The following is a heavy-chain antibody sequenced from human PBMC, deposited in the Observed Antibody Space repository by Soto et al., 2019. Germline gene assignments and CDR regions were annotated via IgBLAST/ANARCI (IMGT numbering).Heavy chain of an antibody. D-gene: IGHD1-7*01. CDR3: AIRTPSNDY. CDR1: GYSLTSYW. Sequence: GESLKISCKGSGYSLTSYWISWVRQMPGKGLEWMGRIDPSDSYTNYSPSFQDHVTISIDKSISSAYVQWSSLKASETAIYYCAIRTPSNDYWGQGTLVTVSS. J-gene: IGHJ4*02. V-gene: IGHV5-10-1*01. CDR2: IDPSDSYT.